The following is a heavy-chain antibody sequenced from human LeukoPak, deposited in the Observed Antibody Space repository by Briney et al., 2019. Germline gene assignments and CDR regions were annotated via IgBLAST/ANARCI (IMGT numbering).Heavy chain of an antibody. CDR1: GFTFSSYA. V-gene: IGHV3-23*01. D-gene: IGHD6-19*01. CDR2: ISGSGGST. Sequence: GGSLRLSCAASGFTFSSYAMSWVRQAPGKGLEWVSAISGSGGSTYYADSEKGRFTISRDNYKNTLYLQMNSLRAEDTAVYYCANLPHPPRETSSGWNYYYYYYMDVWGKGTTVTVSS. CDR3: ANLPHPPRETSSGWNYYYYYYMDV. J-gene: IGHJ6*03.